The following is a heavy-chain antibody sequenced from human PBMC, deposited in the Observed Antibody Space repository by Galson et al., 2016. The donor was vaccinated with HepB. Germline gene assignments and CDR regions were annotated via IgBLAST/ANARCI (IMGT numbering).Heavy chain of an antibody. CDR1: GGSISSGGYY. Sequence: TPSLTCSVSGGSISSGGYYWSWIRQHPGKGLEWIGYIFYSGSSYYNPSLKSRVTISVDTSKNQFSLKLSSVTAADTAVYHCTSGLVRGVISFWGQGFLVSVSS. V-gene: IGHV4-31*03. J-gene: IGHJ4*02. CDR2: IFYSGSS. D-gene: IGHD3-10*01. CDR3: TSGLVRGVISF.